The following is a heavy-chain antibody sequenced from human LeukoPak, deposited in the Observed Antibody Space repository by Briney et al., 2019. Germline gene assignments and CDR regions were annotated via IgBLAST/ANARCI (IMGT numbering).Heavy chain of an antibody. Sequence: SETLSLTCSVSGGSISTYYWSWIRQPPGKGLEWIGYIYYSGSTSYNPSLKSRVTISVDTSKNQFSLDLSSVTAADTAVYYCARHGIVDSSRKYYFDYWGQGTLVTVSS. J-gene: IGHJ4*02. CDR3: ARHGIVDSSRKYYFDY. V-gene: IGHV4-59*08. CDR1: GGSISTYY. CDR2: IYYSGST. D-gene: IGHD6-13*01.